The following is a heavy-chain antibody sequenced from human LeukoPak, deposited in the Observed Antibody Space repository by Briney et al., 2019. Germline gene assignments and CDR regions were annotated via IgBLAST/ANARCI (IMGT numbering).Heavy chain of an antibody. D-gene: IGHD4-23*01. CDR1: GFTFSTYD. V-gene: IGHV3-13*05. Sequence: GGSLRLSCAASGFTFSTYDMNWVRHAPGKGLEWVSLINSAGDPYYSGSVKGRFTISRENAKNSLYLQMNSLRAGDTAIYYCARGRNYGGSSRSYYPGMDVWGQGTTVTVSS. J-gene: IGHJ6*02. CDR2: INSAGDP. CDR3: ARGRNYGGSSRSYYPGMDV.